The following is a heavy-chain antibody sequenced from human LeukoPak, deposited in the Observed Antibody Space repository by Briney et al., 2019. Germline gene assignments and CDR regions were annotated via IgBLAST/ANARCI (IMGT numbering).Heavy chain of an antibody. CDR1: GFTFSDYS. J-gene: IGHJ3*02. Sequence: GGSLRLSCAASGFTFSDYSMNWVRQAPGKGLEWVSYIGANSAIYYADSVKGRFTISRDNAKNSLSLQMNNLRDDDTAVYYCAREGYYGAFDIWGQGTVVTVSS. V-gene: IGHV3-48*02. D-gene: IGHD3-10*01. CDR2: IGANSAI. CDR3: AREGYYGAFDI.